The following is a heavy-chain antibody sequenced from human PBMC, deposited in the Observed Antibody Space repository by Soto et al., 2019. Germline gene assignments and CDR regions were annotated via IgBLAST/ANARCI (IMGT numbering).Heavy chain of an antibody. D-gene: IGHD6-6*01. CDR2: IYYSGST. CDR1: GGSISSSSYY. Sequence: SETLSLTCTVSGGSISSSSYYWGWIRQPPGKGLEWIGYIYYSGSTNYNPSLKSRVTISVDTSKNQFSLKLSSVTAADTAVYYCARYSSSDYFDYWGRGTLVTVSS. V-gene: IGHV4-61*05. J-gene: IGHJ4*02. CDR3: ARYSSSDYFDY.